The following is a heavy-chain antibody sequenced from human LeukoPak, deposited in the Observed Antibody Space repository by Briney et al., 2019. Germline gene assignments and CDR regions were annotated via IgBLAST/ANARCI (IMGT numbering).Heavy chain of an antibody. V-gene: IGHV4-59*08. CDR2: IYYSGST. CDR1: GGSISSYY. Sequence: SETLSLTCTVSGGSISSYYWSWIRQPPGKGLEWIGYIYYSGSTNYNLSLKSRVTISVDTSKNQFSPKLSSVTAADTAVYYCARLYYDFWSGYYVIVDYWGQGTLVTVSS. CDR3: ARLYYDFWSGYYVIVDY. D-gene: IGHD3-3*01. J-gene: IGHJ4*02.